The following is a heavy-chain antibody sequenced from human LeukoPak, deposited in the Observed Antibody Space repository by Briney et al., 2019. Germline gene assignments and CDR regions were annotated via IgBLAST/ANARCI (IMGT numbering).Heavy chain of an antibody. J-gene: IGHJ4*02. D-gene: IGHD2-15*01. CDR2: ISYDGSNK. CDR3: ADGYCSGGSCHSLDY. Sequence: QAGGSLRLSCAASGFTFSSYAMHWVRQAPGKGLEWVAVISYDGSNKYYADSVKGRFTISRDNSENTLYLQMNSLRAEDTAVYYCADGYCSGGSCHSLDYWGQGTLVTVSS. CDR1: GFTFSSYA. V-gene: IGHV3-30*04.